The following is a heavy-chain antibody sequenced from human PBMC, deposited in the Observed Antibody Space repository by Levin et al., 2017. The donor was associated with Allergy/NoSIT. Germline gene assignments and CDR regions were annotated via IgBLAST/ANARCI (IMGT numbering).Heavy chain of an antibody. CDR2: INPNSGGT. Sequence: GESLKLSCKASGYTFTGYYMHWVRQAPGPGLEWMGRINPNSGGTNYAQKFQGRVTMTRDTSISTAYMELSRLRSDDTAVYYCARDEGAMVQGVIIRGTGNWFDPWGQGTLVTVSS. CDR3: ARDEGAMVQGVIIRGTGNWFDP. CDR1: GYTFTGYY. J-gene: IGHJ5*02. D-gene: IGHD3-10*01. V-gene: IGHV1-2*06.